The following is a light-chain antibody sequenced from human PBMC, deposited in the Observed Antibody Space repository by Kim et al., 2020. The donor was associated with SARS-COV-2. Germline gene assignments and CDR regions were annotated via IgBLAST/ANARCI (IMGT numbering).Light chain of an antibody. Sequence: SAAVGDGITITCRASQSIRDWLAWYQQTPGKAPKLLIYKASNLESGVPSRFSGSGSGTEFTLTINSLQPDDFATYYCQQYMNYPYTFGQGTKLEIK. J-gene: IGKJ2*01. CDR2: KAS. CDR3: QQYMNYPYT. CDR1: QSIRDW. V-gene: IGKV1-5*03.